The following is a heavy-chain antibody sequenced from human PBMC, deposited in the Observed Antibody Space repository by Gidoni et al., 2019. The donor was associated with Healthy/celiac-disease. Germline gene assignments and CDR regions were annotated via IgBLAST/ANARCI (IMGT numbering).Heavy chain of an antibody. CDR2: IYHSGST. CDR1: GYSISSGYY. V-gene: IGHV4-38-2*01. CDR3: ARGSYDSSGYFYYYYGMDV. D-gene: IGHD3-22*01. Sequence: QVQLQESGPGLVKPSETLSLTCAVSGYSISSGYYWGWIRQPPGKGLEWIGSIYHSGSTYYHPSLKSRVTISVDTSKNQFSLKLSSVTAADTAVYYCARGSYDSSGYFYYYYGMDVWGQGTTVTVSS. J-gene: IGHJ6*02.